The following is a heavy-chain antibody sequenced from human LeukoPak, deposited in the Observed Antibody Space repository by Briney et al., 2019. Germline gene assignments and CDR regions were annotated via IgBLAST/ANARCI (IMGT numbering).Heavy chain of an antibody. CDR2: IIPIFGTA. Sequence: SVKVSCKASGGTFSSYAISWVRQAPGQGLEWMGGIIPIFGTANYAQKFQGRVTITTDESTSTAYMELSSLRSEDTAVYYCAGLNKGSSSWYWGYNWFDPWGQGTLVTVSP. V-gene: IGHV1-69*05. CDR3: AGLNKGSSSWYWGYNWFDP. D-gene: IGHD6-13*01. CDR1: GGTFSSYA. J-gene: IGHJ5*02.